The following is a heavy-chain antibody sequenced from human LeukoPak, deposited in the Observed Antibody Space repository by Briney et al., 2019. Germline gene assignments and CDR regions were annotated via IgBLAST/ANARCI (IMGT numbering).Heavy chain of an antibody. CDR3: ARDRRGAVAGLDY. J-gene: IGHJ4*02. D-gene: IGHD6-19*01. Sequence: GASVKVSCKASGGTFSSYAISWMRQAPGQGLEWMGRIIPILGIANYAQKFQGRVTITADKSTSTAYMELSSLRSEDTAVYYCARDRRGAVAGLDYWGQGTLVTVSS. CDR1: GGTFSSYA. CDR2: IIPILGIA. V-gene: IGHV1-69*04.